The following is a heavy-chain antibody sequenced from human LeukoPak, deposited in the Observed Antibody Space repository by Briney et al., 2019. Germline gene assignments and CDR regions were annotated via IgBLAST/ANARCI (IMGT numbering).Heavy chain of an antibody. CDR3: AELGITMIGGV. CDR2: ISCSGSTI. Sequence: GGSLRLSCAASGLIFSRYEMNWVRQATGKGLEWVSYISCSGSTIYYADSVKGRFTISRDNAKNSLYLQMNSLRAEDTAVYYCAELGITMIGGVWGKGTTVTISS. CDR1: GLIFSRYE. D-gene: IGHD3-10*02. V-gene: IGHV3-48*03. J-gene: IGHJ6*04.